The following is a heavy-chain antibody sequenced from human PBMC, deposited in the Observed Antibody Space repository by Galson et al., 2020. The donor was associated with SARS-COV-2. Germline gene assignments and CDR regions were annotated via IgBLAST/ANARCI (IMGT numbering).Heavy chain of an antibody. J-gene: IGHJ4*02. V-gene: IGHV4-31*03. CDR3: VRDRSGYGDFDY. Sequence: SETLSLTCTVSGDSISSGGYYWSWIRQHPGKGLEWIGYIYYSGSTYYNPSLKSRVTISVDTPKNQFSLKLNSMTAADTAVYYCVRDRSGYGDFDYWGQGTLVTVSS. D-gene: IGHD5-12*01. CDR1: GDSISSGGYY. CDR2: IYYSGST.